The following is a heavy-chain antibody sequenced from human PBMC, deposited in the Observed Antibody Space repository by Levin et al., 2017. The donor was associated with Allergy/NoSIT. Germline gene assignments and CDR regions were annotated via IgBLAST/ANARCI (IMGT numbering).Heavy chain of an antibody. V-gene: IGHV4-59*08. CDR1: GDSIISYY. Sequence: SSETLSLTCTVSGDSIISYYWSWIRQPPEMGLEWIGNIYYSGSTNYNPSLKSRVTISIDMSKNQFSLRLTSVTAADTAVYYCARRSGGRGWFDPWGQGTLVTVSS. CDR2: IYYSGST. J-gene: IGHJ5*02. CDR3: ARRSGGRGWFDP. D-gene: IGHD1-14*01.